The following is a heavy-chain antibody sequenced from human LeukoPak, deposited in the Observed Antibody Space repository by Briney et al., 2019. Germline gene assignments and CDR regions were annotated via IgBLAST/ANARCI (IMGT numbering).Heavy chain of an antibody. CDR3: ARGGNYYYDSSGYYH. CDR2: IYYSGST. J-gene: IGHJ5*02. D-gene: IGHD3-22*01. V-gene: IGHV4-59*01. Sequence: SETLSFTCTVSGGSISSYYWSWIRQPPGKGLEWIGYIYYSGSTNYNPSLKSRVTISVDTSKNQFSLKLSSVTAADTAVYYCARGGNYYYDSSGYYHWGQGTLVTVSS. CDR1: GGSISSYY.